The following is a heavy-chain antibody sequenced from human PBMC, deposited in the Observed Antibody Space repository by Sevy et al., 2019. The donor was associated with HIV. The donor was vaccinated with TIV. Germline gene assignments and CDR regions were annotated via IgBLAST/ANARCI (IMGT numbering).Heavy chain of an antibody. CDR3: ARDSMPTVQGIIITPYYYGMDL. V-gene: IGHV1-18*01. CDR1: GYTFISYG. J-gene: IGHJ6*02. Sequence: ASVKVSCKASGYTFISYGISWVRQAPGQGLEWMGWISGDNGNTISAQNLQGRVTMSTDTSTRTAYMERRSLRSDDTAVYYSARDSMPTVQGIIITPYYYGMDLWGQGTTVTVSS. CDR2: ISGDNGNT. D-gene: IGHD3-10*01.